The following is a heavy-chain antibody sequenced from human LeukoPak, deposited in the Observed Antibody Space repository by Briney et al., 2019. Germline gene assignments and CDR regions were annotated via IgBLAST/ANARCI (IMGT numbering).Heavy chain of an antibody. Sequence: GGSLRLSCAASGFTFSSYAMSWVRQAPGKGLKWVSAISGSGGSTYYADSVKGRFTISRDNSKNTLYLQMNSLRAEDTAVYYCAVFGTHYYGSGSYYTTVDYWGQGTLVTVFS. CDR3: AVFGTHYYGSGSYYTTVDY. CDR1: GFTFSSYA. V-gene: IGHV3-23*01. D-gene: IGHD3-10*01. CDR2: ISGSGGST. J-gene: IGHJ4*02.